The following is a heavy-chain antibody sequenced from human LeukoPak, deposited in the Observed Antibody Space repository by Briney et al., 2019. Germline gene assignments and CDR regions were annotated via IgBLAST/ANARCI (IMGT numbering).Heavy chain of an antibody. J-gene: IGHJ5*02. V-gene: IGHV4-39*01. CDR3: ARQRYCSSTSCNWFDP. Sequence: PSETLSLTCTVSGGSINSNSYYWGWIRQPPGKGLECIGNIYYSGSTYYNPSLKSRVTMSVGTSKNQFSLKLSSVTAADTAVYYCARQRYCSSTSCNWFDPWGQGTLVTVSS. D-gene: IGHD2-2*01. CDR2: IYYSGST. CDR1: GGSINSNSYY.